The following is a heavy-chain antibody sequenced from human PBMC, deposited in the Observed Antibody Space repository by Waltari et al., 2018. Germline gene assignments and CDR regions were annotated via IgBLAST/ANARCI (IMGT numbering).Heavy chain of an antibody. CDR2: IMTNGSEE. Sequence: EVQLVESGGGLVQPGGSLRLPCAASGLTLSRYWMSWVRQAPGKGPEWVANIMTNGSEEYYVDSVRGRFTISRDNAKNSLYLQMNSLRPEDTAVYYCARDQWFAFDIWGHGTMVTVSS. CDR1: GLTLSRYW. J-gene: IGHJ3*02. CDR3: ARDQWFAFDI. V-gene: IGHV3-7*01. D-gene: IGHD3-22*01.